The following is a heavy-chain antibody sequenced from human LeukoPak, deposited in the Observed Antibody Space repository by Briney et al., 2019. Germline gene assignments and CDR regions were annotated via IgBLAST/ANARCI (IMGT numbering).Heavy chain of an antibody. J-gene: IGHJ4*02. CDR1: GLTFSSDY. Sequence: GGSLRLSCAVSGLTFSSDYINWVRQAPGKGLEWVSAISGSGGSTYYADSVKGRFTISRDNSKNTLYLQMNSLRAEDTAVYYCAKDLEIDDILTAKGDYWGQGTLVTVSS. CDR2: ISGSGGST. V-gene: IGHV3-23*01. CDR3: AKDLEIDDILTAKGDY. D-gene: IGHD3-9*01.